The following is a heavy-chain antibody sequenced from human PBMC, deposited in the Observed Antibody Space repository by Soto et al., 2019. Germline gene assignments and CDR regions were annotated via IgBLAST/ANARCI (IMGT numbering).Heavy chain of an antibody. Sequence: QVQLVESGGGVVQPGRSLRLSCAAAGFTFSGYGMHWVRQAPGKGLEWVAITRHEGSNTYYADAVRGRFTISRDNSKKTMYLQMDSLRAEDTAVYYCARDGVGATAFFGYFDYWGQGTLVTVSS. D-gene: IGHD1-26*01. CDR2: TRHEGSNT. CDR1: GFTFSGYG. CDR3: ARDGVGATAFFGYFDY. J-gene: IGHJ4*02. V-gene: IGHV3-33*01.